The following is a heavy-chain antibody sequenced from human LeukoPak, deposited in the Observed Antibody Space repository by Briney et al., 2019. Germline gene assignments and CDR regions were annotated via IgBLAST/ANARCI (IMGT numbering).Heavy chain of an antibody. D-gene: IGHD3-16*01. CDR3: ARDPLGDAFDY. CDR1: GYTLTGYY. V-gene: IGHV1-2*02. Sequence: ASVKVSCTASGYTLTGYYMHWVRQAPGQGLEWMGRINPNSGGTNYAQKFQGRVTMTRDTSISTAYMELSRLRSDDTAVYYCARDPLGDAFDYWGQGTLVTVSS. J-gene: IGHJ4*02. CDR2: INPNSGGT.